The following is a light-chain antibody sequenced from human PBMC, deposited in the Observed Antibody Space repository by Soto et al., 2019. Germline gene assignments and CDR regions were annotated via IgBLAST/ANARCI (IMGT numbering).Light chain of an antibody. CDR2: TVS. J-gene: IGKJ4*01. CDR1: QSLLDSDDGNTY. V-gene: IGKV2-40*01. Sequence: DIVMTQTPLSLPVTPGEPASISCRSSQSLLDSDDGNTYLDWYLQKPGQSPQLLIYTVSYRAFXVXDXXSGSGSGTDFTLKISRVEAEDVGVYYCMQRIAFPLTFGGGTKVEIK. CDR3: MQRIAFPLT.